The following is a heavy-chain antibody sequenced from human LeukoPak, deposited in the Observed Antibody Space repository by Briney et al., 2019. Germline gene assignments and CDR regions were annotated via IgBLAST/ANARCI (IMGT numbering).Heavy chain of an antibody. CDR2: INHSGST. J-gene: IGHJ4*02. CDR1: GGSISSSSYY. V-gene: IGHV4-39*07. D-gene: IGHD3-10*01. Sequence: SETLSLTCTVSGGSISSSSYYWGWIRQPPGKGLEWIGEINHSGSTNYNPSLKSRVTISVDTSKNQFSLKLSSVAAADTAVYYCARGPNISVRGVPYYWGQGTLVTVSS. CDR3: ARGPNISVRGVPYY.